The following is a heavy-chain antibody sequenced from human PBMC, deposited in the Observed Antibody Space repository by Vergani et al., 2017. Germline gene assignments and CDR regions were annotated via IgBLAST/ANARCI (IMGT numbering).Heavy chain of an antibody. J-gene: IGHJ5*02. CDR3: ARWDPIFGVVYH. V-gene: IGHV3-21*01. CDR2: ISSSSSYI. Sequence: VQLVESGGGVVQPGRSLRLSCAASGFTFSSYSMNWVRQAPGKGLEWVSSISSSSSYIYYADSVKGRFTISRDNAKNSLYLQMNSLRAEDTAVYYCARWDPIFGVVYHWGQGTLVTVSS. D-gene: IGHD3-3*01. CDR1: GFTFSSYS.